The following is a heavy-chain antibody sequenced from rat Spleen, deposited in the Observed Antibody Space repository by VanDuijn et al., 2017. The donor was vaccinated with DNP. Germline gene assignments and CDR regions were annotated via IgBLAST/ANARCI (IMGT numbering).Heavy chain of an antibody. V-gene: IGHV3-1*01. Sequence: EVQLQESGPGLVKPSQSLSLTCSVTGYSITSNYWAWIRKFPGNKMEWMGYISYSGSTGYNPSLKIRISITRDTSKRQFFLQLNSVTTEDTATYSCARSSSILDYFNYWGQGVMVTVSS. D-gene: IGHD1-6*01. J-gene: IGHJ2*01. CDR3: ARSSSILDYFNY. CDR2: ISYSGST. CDR1: GYSITSNY.